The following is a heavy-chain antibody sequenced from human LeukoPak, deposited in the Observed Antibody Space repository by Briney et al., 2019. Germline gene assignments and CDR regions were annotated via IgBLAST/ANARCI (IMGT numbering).Heavy chain of an antibody. CDR3: AKDWGYSNRYYYYMDV. Sequence: PGGSLRLSCAASGLTFSSYAMSWVRQAPGKGLEWVSAIRGSGGSTYYADSVKGRFTISRDNSKNTLYLQMNSLRAEDTAVYYCAKDWGYSNRYYYYMDVWGKGTTVTVSS. V-gene: IGHV3-23*01. CDR1: GLTFSSYA. D-gene: IGHD4-11*01. CDR2: IRGSGGST. J-gene: IGHJ6*03.